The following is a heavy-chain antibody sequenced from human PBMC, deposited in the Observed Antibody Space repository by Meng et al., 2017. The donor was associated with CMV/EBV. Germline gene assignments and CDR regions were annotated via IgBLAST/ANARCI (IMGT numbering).Heavy chain of an antibody. CDR1: GGSFSGYY. V-gene: IGHV4-34*01. CDR2: IYYSGST. Sequence: SETLSLTCAVYGGSFSGYYWSWIRQPPGKGLEWIGSIYYSGSTYYNPSLKSRVTISVDTSKNQFSLKLSSVTAADTAVYYCASRPGYCSSTSCYRRSHFDYWGQGTLVTVSS. J-gene: IGHJ4*02. D-gene: IGHD2-2*01. CDR3: ASRPGYCSSTSCYRRSHFDY.